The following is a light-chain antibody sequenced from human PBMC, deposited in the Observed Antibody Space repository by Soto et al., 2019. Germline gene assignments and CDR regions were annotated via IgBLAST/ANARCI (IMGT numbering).Light chain of an antibody. CDR3: PQYGDSPT. J-gene: IGKJ1*01. CDR1: QRISSNY. Sequence: EIVLTQSPGTLSLSPGERATLSCRASQRISSNYVAWYQQKPGQAPRLLIYDASSRATDIPNRFSGSGSGTDFTLTISRLEPEDFAVFYCPQYGDSPTFGQGTKVDIK. CDR2: DAS. V-gene: IGKV3-20*01.